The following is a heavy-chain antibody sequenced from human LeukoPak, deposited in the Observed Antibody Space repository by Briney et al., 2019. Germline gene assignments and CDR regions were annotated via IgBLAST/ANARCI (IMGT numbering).Heavy chain of an antibody. CDR1: GGSFSGYY. J-gene: IGHJ6*03. CDR3: ARGTRGTERFLVWVRGVTYYYYMDV. D-gene: IGHD3-10*01. V-gene: IGHV4-34*01. CDR2: INHSGST. Sequence: SETLSLTCAVYGGSFSGYYWSWIRQPPGKGLEWIGEINHSGSTNYNPSLKSRVTISVDTSKNQFSLKLSSVTAADTAVYYCARGTRGTERFLVWVRGVTYYYYMDVWGKGTTVTVSS.